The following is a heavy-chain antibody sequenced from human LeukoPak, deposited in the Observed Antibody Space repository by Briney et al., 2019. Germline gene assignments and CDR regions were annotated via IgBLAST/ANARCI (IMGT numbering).Heavy chain of an antibody. D-gene: IGHD6-13*01. CDR1: GGTFGSYA. Sequence: SVKVSCKASGGTFGSYAISWVRQAPGQGLEWMGGIIPIFGTANYAQKFQGRVTITADKSTSTAYMELSSLRSEDTAVYYCASEDGYSSSWYYFDYWGQGTLVTVSS. CDR2: IIPIFGTA. CDR3: ASEDGYSSSWYYFDY. J-gene: IGHJ4*02. V-gene: IGHV1-69*06.